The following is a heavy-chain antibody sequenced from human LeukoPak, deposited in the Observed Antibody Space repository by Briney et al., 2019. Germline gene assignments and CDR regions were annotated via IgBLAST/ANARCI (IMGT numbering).Heavy chain of an antibody. CDR1: GGSISSGDYY. Sequence: PSQTLSLTCTVSGGSISSGDYYWSWIRQPPGKGLEWIGYIYYSGSTYYNPSLKSRVTISVDTSKNQFSLKLSSATAADTAVYYCARAPVVPAAASPGWFDPWGQGTLVTVSS. V-gene: IGHV4-30-4*01. CDR3: ARAPVVPAAASPGWFDP. D-gene: IGHD2-2*01. J-gene: IGHJ5*02. CDR2: IYYSGST.